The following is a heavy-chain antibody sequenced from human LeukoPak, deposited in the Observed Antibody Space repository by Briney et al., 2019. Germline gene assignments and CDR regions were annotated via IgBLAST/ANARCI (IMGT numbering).Heavy chain of an antibody. CDR1: GFTFDDYA. CDR3: ARGFQSSHGSGGELRSGAFDI. D-gene: IGHD1-26*01. CDR2: ISWNSGSI. J-gene: IGHJ3*02. Sequence: PGGSLRLSCAASGFTFDDYAMHWVRQAPGKGLEWVSGISWNSGSIGYADSVKGRFTISRDNAKNSLYLQMNSLRAEDTAVYYCARGFQSSHGSGGELRSGAFDIWGQGTMVTVSS. V-gene: IGHV3-9*01.